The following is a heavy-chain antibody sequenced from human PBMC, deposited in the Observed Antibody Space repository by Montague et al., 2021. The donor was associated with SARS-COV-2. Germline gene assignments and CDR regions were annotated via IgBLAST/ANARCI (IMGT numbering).Heavy chain of an antibody. CDR1: GNTLTELS. J-gene: IGHJ4*02. CDR3: ATIPLHYYDSSRYFDY. D-gene: IGHD3-22*01. Sequence: SVRVSCKVSGNTLTELSMHWVRQAPGKGLEWMGGFDPEGGETVYAQEFQGRVTMTEDTSTDTAYMELSSLRSEDTAVYYCATIPLHYYDSSRYFDYWGQGTLVTVSS. CDR2: FDPEGGET. V-gene: IGHV1-24*01.